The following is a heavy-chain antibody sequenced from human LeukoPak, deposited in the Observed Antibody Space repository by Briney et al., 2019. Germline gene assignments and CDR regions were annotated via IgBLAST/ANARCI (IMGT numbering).Heavy chain of an antibody. CDR2: IYYSGST. J-gene: IGHJ4*02. D-gene: IGHD6-13*01. CDR3: ASGYRSSVTSDY. CDR1: GGSISSGGYY. V-gene: IGHV4-31*03. Sequence: SETLSLTCTVSGGSISSGGYYWSWIRQPPGKGLEWIGYIYYSGSTYYNPSLKSRVTISVDTSKNQFSLKLSSVTAADTAVYYCASGYRSSVTSDYWGQGTLVTVSS.